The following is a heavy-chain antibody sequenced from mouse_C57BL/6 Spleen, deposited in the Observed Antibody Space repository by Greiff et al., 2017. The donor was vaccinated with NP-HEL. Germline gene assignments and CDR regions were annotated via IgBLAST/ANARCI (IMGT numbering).Heavy chain of an antibody. CDR3: ARGDQATGFAY. D-gene: IGHD3-2*02. CDR2: IYPSDSET. CDR1: GYTFTSYW. J-gene: IGHJ3*01. Sequence: VQLQQSGAELVRPGSSVKLSCKASGYTFTSYWMDWVKQRPGQGLAWIGNIYPSDSETHYNQKFKDKATLIVDKSSSTAYMQLSSLTSEDSAVYYCARGDQATGFAYWGQGTLVTVSA. V-gene: IGHV1-61*01.